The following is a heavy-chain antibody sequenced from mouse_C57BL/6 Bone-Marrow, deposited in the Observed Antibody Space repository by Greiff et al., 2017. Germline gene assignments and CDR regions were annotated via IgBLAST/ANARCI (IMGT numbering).Heavy chain of an antibody. V-gene: IGHV1-80*01. Sequence: VQLKESGAELVKPGASVKISCKASGYAFSSYWMNWVKQRPGKGLEWIGQIYPGDGDTNYNGKFKGKATLTADKSSSTAYMQLSSLTSEDSAVYFCARSGITTVVAEAMDYWGQGTSVTVSS. CDR2: IYPGDGDT. CDR1: GYAFSSYW. J-gene: IGHJ4*01. D-gene: IGHD1-1*01. CDR3: ARSGITTVVAEAMDY.